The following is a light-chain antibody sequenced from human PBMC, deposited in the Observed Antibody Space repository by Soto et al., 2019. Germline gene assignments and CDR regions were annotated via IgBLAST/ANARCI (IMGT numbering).Light chain of an antibody. Sequence: QSALTQPPSVSGAPGQRVTISCTGSSSNSGAGYDVHWYQQLPGTAPKLLIYGNTKRPSGVPDRFSGSKSGTSASLAITGVQAEDEADYYCQSYDSSLSGSVFGGGTKLTVL. CDR3: QSYDSSLSGSV. J-gene: IGLJ3*02. CDR1: SSNSGAGYD. CDR2: GNT. V-gene: IGLV1-40*01.